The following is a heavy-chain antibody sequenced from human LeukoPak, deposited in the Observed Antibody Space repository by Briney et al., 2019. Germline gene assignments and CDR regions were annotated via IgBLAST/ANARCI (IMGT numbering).Heavy chain of an antibody. J-gene: IGHJ4*02. CDR3: ARASRVYDSSGPFDY. CDR1: GGTFSSYA. Sequence: SVKVSCKASGGTFSSYAISWVRQAPGQGLEWMGGIIPIFGTANCAQKFQGRVTITTDESTSTAYMELSSLRSEDTAVYYCARASRVYDSSGPFDYWGQGTLVTVSS. D-gene: IGHD3-22*01. CDR2: IIPIFGTA. V-gene: IGHV1-69*05.